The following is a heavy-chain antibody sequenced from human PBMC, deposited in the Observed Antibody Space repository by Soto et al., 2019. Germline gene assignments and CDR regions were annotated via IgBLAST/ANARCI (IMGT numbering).Heavy chain of an antibody. CDR3: TTDLWVGRGDGLDY. D-gene: IGHD3-10*01. Sequence: SVSNAWMNWVRQAPGKGLEWVGRIKSKTDGGTTDYAAPVKGRFTISRDDSKNTLYLQMNSLKTEDTAVYYCTTDLWVGRGDGLDYWGQGTLVTVSS. CDR1: SVSNAW. CDR2: IKSKTDGGTT. J-gene: IGHJ4*02. V-gene: IGHV3-15*07.